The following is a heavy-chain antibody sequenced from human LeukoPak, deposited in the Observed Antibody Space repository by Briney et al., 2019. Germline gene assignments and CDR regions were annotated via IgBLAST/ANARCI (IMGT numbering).Heavy chain of an antibody. Sequence: GGSLRLSCTVSGFIFSNSGMHWVRRAPGKGLEWVAVVWFDGSKRYYADSVKGRFTISRDNSKNTLHLQMDSLRVEDTAVYFCARDCRRYSYGPFDYWGQGTLVTVSS. V-gene: IGHV3-33*01. CDR1: GFIFSNSG. D-gene: IGHD5-18*01. CDR2: VWFDGSKR. J-gene: IGHJ4*02. CDR3: ARDCRRYSYGPFDY.